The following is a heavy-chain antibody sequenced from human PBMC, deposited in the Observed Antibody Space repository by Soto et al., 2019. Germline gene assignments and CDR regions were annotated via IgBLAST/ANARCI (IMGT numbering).Heavy chain of an antibody. CDR1: GYTFTIYD. Sequence: ASVKVSCKASGYTFTIYDINWVLQATGQGLEWMGWMNPNSGNTGYAQKFQGRVTMTRNTSISTAYMELSSLRSEDTAVYYCARASGIRGRTSGNWFDPWGKGNLVTVDS. CDR2: MNPNSGNT. CDR3: ARASGIRGRTSGNWFDP. V-gene: IGHV1-8*01. D-gene: IGHD5-18*01. J-gene: IGHJ5*02.